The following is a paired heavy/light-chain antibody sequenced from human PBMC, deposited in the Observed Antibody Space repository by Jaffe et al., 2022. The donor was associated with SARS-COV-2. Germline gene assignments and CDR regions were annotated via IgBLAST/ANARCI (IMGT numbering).Heavy chain of an antibody. V-gene: IGHV3-23*01. CDR1: GFTFRSSA. J-gene: IGHJ4*02. D-gene: IGHD3-10*01. CDR3: AKDLRSIGTGFDY. Sequence: EVHLLESGGGLVQPGGSLRLSCAASGFTFRSSAMSWVRQAPGRGLEWVSHITGSGSDTYYADSAKGRFTISRDNSRNTLYLQMNSLRAEDTAMYYCAKDLRSIGTGFDYWGQGSLVTVSS. CDR2: ITGSGSDT.
Light chain of an antibody. CDR2: EVS. CDR3: CSYRSGSIVV. V-gene: IGLV2-14*01. J-gene: IGLJ2*01. CDR1: SSDIGGYDY. Sequence: QSALTQPASVSGSPGQSITISCTGTSSDIGGYDYVSWYQQDPGKAPKLMIYEVSNRPSGVPDRFSGSKSGNTASLTISGLQAEDEADYYCCSYRSGSIVVLGGGTKLTVL.